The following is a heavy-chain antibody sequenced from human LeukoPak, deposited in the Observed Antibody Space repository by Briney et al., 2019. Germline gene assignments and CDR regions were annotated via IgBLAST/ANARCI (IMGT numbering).Heavy chain of an antibody. CDR3: AKSNGYGLVDI. CDR2: FSGSGVST. Sequence: PSETLSLTCTVSGYSISSGYYWGWIRQPPGKGLEWVSAFSGSGVSTHYADSVKGRFTISRDNSKNTLYLQMNSLTAGDTAVYYCAKSNGYGLVDIWGQGTMVTVSS. D-gene: IGHD3-10*01. V-gene: IGHV3-23*01. J-gene: IGHJ3*02. CDR1: GYSISSGYY.